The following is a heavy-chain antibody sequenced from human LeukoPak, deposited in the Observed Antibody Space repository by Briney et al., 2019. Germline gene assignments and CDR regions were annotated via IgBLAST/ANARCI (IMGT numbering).Heavy chain of an antibody. J-gene: IGHJ6*02. V-gene: IGHV3-30*18. CDR2: ISYDGSNR. Sequence: GGSLRLSCAASGFTFSSYGMHWVRQAPGKGLEWVAVISYDGSNRYYADSVKGRFTISRDNSKNTLYLQMNSLRAEDTAVYYCAKDPGKWLVLRIYYYYYGMDVWGQGTTVTVSS. CDR3: AKDPGKWLVLRIYYYYYGMDV. D-gene: IGHD6-19*01. CDR1: GFTFSSYG.